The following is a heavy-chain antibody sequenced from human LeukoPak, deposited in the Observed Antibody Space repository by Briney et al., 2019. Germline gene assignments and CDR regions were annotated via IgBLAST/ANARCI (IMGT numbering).Heavy chain of an antibody. CDR2: IGADGATT. CDR3: ARDRLHLGEPLDY. D-gene: IGHD3-16*01. J-gene: IGHJ4*02. CDR1: GFTFSSSA. V-gene: IGHV3-23*01. Sequence: SGGSLRLSCAASGFTFSSSAMNWVRQAPGKGLEWVSHIGADGATTYYADSVKGRFTISRDNSKNTLYLQMNSLRAEDTAVYYCARDRLHLGEPLDYWGQGTLVTVSS.